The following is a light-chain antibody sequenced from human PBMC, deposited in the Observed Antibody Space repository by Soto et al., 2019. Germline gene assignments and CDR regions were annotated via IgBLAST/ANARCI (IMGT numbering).Light chain of an antibody. V-gene: IGKV1-5*03. J-gene: IGKJ3*01. CDR3: QQSFT. Sequence: DIQMTQSPSTLSASVGDRVTITCRASQSISSWLSWYQQKPGKAPKLLIYKASSLESGVPSRFSGSGSGTEFTLTISSLQPDDFATYYCQQSFTLSPGTKVDI. CDR2: KAS. CDR1: QSISSW.